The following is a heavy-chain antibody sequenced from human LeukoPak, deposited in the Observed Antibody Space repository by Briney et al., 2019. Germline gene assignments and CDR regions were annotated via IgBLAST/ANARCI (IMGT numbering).Heavy chain of an antibody. D-gene: IGHD3-10*01. V-gene: IGHV3-11*01. Sequence: RQAPGKGLEWVSYISPSGTVIYYGDSVKGRFTISRDNAKKSLYLQMNSLRAEDTAVYYCARDYNCWGQGTLVTVSS. CDR2: ISPSGTVI. CDR3: ARDYNC. J-gene: IGHJ4*02.